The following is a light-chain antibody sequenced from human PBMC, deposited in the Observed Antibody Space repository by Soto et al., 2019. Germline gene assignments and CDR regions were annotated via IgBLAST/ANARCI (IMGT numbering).Light chain of an antibody. CDR3: TSYTSDSTYV. CDR2: DVS. Sequence: QSVLTQPASVSGSPGQSITTSCTGTSTDVGRYNYVSWYQQHPGKAPKLMVYDVSNRPSWVSNRFSGSKSGITASLTISGLQAEDEADYYCTSYTSDSTYVFGTGTKLTVL. CDR1: STDVGRYNY. V-gene: IGLV2-14*01. J-gene: IGLJ1*01.